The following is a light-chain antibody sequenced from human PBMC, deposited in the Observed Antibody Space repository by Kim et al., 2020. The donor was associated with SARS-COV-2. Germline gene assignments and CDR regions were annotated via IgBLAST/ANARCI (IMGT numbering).Light chain of an antibody. CDR2: DVA. Sequence: SATVGDRVTVTCQASQDIKNHLNWYQQKPGKAPKVLIYDVANLETGVPSRFSGSGSGTDFTFTISSLQPEDIATYYCQQYENKLTFGGGTKVDIK. V-gene: IGKV1-33*01. CDR3: QQYENKLT. CDR1: QDIKNH. J-gene: IGKJ4*01.